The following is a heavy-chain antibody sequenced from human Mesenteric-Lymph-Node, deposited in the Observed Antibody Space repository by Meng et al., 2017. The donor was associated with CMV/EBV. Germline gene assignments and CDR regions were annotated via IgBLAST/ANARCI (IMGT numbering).Heavy chain of an antibody. Sequence: GESLKISCAASGFTVSSNYMSWVRQAPGKGLEWVSVIYSGGSTYYADSVKGRFTISRDNSKNTLYLQMNSLRAEDTAVYYCARDVSGAFDIWGQGTMVTVS. D-gene: IGHD5/OR15-5a*01. CDR3: ARDVSGAFDI. J-gene: IGHJ3*02. CDR2: IYSGGST. CDR1: GFTVSSNY. V-gene: IGHV3-53*01.